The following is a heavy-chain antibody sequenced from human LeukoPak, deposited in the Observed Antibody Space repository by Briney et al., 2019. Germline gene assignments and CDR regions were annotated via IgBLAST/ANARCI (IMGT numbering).Heavy chain of an antibody. CDR3: ARVQPLWRGNGFDP. Sequence: SETLSLTCAVYGGSFSGYYWSWIRQPPGKGLEWIGEINHSGSTNYNPSLKSRVTISVDTSKNQFSLKLSSVTAADTAVYYCARVQPLWRGNGFDPWGQGTLVTVSS. V-gene: IGHV4-34*01. CDR2: INHSGST. CDR1: GGSFSGYY. J-gene: IGHJ5*02. D-gene: IGHD5-18*01.